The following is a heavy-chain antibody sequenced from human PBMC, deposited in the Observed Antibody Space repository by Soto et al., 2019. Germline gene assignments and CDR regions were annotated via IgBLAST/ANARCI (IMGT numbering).Heavy chain of an antibody. CDR3: ARDVRGYDFWSGYYSMVDGYYYYGMDV. J-gene: IGHJ6*02. D-gene: IGHD3-3*01. CDR1: GGSISSYY. V-gene: IGHV4-59*01. Sequence: KSSETLSLTCTVSGGSISSYYWSWIRQPPGKGLEWIGYIYYSGSTNYNPSLKSRVTISVDTSKNQFSLKLSSVTAADTAVYYCARDVRGYDFWSGYYSMVDGYYYYGMDVWGQGTTVTVSS. CDR2: IYYSGST.